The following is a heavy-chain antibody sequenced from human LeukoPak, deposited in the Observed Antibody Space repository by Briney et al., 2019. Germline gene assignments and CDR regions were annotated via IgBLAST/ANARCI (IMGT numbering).Heavy chain of an antibody. D-gene: IGHD3-16*02. CDR1: GFTFSSYG. V-gene: IGHV3-23*01. Sequence: GGTLRLSCAASGFTFSSYGMSWVRQAPGKGLEWVSAISGSGGSTYYADSVKGRFTISRDNAKNSLYLQMNSLRAEDTAVYYCAREGLGELSSPFDYWGQGTLVTVSS. J-gene: IGHJ4*02. CDR2: ISGSGGST. CDR3: AREGLGELSSPFDY.